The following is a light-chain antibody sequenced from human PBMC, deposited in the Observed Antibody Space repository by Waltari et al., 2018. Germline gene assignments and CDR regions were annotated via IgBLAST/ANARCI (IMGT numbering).Light chain of an antibody. CDR1: QDISNF. CDR3: QQYDSYPLT. Sequence: DIQMTQSPSSLSASVGDRVTITCRASQDISNFLAWFQQKPGKAPQSLIYAASSLQSGVPSKFSGSGSGTDFTLTISSLQPEDFATYYCQQYDSYPLTFGGGTKVEIK. J-gene: IGKJ4*01. V-gene: IGKV1-16*02. CDR2: AAS.